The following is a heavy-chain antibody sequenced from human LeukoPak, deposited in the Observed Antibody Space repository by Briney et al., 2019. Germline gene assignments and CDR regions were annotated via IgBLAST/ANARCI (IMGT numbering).Heavy chain of an antibody. CDR1: GFTFSSYS. V-gene: IGHV3-21*01. CDR2: ISSSSSYI. Sequence: GRSLRLSCAASGFTFSSYSMNWVRQAPGKGLEWVSSISSSSSYIYYADSVKGRFTISRDNAKNSLYLQMNSLRAEDTAVYYCASGPGSVVVPAAMTYWGQGTLVTVSS. J-gene: IGHJ4*02. D-gene: IGHD2-2*01. CDR3: ASGPGSVVVPAAMTY.